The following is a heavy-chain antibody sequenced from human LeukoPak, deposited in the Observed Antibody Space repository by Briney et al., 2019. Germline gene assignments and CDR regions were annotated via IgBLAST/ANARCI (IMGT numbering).Heavy chain of an antibody. D-gene: IGHD1-26*01. J-gene: IGHJ4*02. V-gene: IGHV4-39*01. CDR2: IYYSGST. Sequence: GSLRLSCAASGFSFSDDYMSWIRQAPGKGLEWIGSIYYSGSTYYIPSLKSRVTISVETSKNQFSLKLSSVTAADTAVYYCARIVGASDYWGQGTLVTVSS. CDR3: ARIVGASDY. CDR1: GFSFSDDY.